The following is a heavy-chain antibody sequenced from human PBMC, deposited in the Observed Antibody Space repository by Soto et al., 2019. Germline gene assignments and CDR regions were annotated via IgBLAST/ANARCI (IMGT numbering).Heavy chain of an antibody. J-gene: IGHJ4*02. V-gene: IGHV3-30*18. D-gene: IGHD5-12*01. CDR2: ISYDGSNK. CDR3: AKADIVATIGNY. CDR1: GFTFSSYG. Sequence: QVQLVESGGGVVQPGRSLRLSCAASGFTFSSYGMHWVRQAPGKGLEWVAVISYDGSNKYYADSVKGRFTISRDNSKNTLYLQMNSLRAEDTAVYYCAKADIVATIGNYWGQGTLVTVSS.